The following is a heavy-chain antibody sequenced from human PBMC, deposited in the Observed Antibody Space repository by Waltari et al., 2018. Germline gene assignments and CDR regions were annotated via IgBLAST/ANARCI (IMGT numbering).Heavy chain of an antibody. CDR3: ARDLKYTNGWYEMPV. Sequence: QVHLQESGPGLVNPSQTLSLTCTVSGGSVSSGGYSWSWFRQRPGEALEGSGHIYNTWNTEYNPFLRSRVDISLDTSENQFSLKVNLLTAADTAVYYCARDLKYTNGWYEMPVWGQGTLVTVSS. V-gene: IGHV4-31*03. D-gene: IGHD6-13*01. J-gene: IGHJ4*02. CDR2: IYNTWNT. CDR1: GGSVSSGGYS.